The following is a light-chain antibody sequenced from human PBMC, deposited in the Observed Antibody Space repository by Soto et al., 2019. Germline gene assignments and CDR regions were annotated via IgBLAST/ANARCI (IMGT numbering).Light chain of an antibody. CDR2: KAS. CDR1: QSLDNC. J-gene: IGKJ1*01. Sequence: MSQSASTLSAFIGDRVTITCRASQSLDNCLAWYQQKPGKAPKLLINKASSLESGVPSRLRGSASGKEFTLTISCLQPDDLATYYGQLYNSYPWPFCQGTKVDIK. CDR3: QLYNSYPWP. V-gene: IGKV1-5*03.